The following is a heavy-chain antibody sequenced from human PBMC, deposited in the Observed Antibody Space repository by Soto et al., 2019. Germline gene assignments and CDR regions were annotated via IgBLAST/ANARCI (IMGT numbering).Heavy chain of an antibody. CDR1: GGSISSSSYY. D-gene: IGHD3-3*01. CDR3: ARQPTPITIFRVETSIYGMDV. Sequence: SETLSLTCTVSGGSISSSSYYWGWIRQPPGKGLEWIGSIYYSGSTYYNPSLKSRVTISVDTSKNQFSLKLSSVTAADTAVYYCARQPTPITIFRVETSIYGMDVWGQGTTVTVSS. V-gene: IGHV4-39*01. CDR2: IYYSGST. J-gene: IGHJ6*02.